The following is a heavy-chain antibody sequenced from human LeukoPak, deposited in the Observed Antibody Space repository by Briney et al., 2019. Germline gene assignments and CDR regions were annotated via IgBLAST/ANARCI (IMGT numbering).Heavy chain of an antibody. J-gene: IGHJ3*02. Sequence: PGRSLRLSCAASGFTFSSYGMHWVRQAPGKGLEWVALISYDGNNKYYADSVKGRFTISRDNSKNTLYLQMNSLRPEDTAVYYCVRDHHRRLYDTQARDTFDIWGQGTMVTVSS. CDR2: ISYDGNNK. V-gene: IGHV3-30*03. CDR3: VRDHHRRLYDTQARDTFDI. CDR1: GFTFSSYG. D-gene: IGHD3-22*01.